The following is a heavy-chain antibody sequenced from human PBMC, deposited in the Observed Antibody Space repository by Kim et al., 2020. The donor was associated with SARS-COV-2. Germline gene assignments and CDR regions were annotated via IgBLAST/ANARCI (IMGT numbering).Heavy chain of an antibody. CDR1: GFTFSSNV. Sequence: GGSLRLSCSVSGFTFSSNVMHWVRQAPGKGLEYVSSISINGDSTYYADSVKGRFTISRDNSKSTLYLQMSSLRVEDTAVYYCVKDRWVDYWGQGILVTVSP. CDR2: ISINGDST. J-gene: IGHJ4*02. CDR3: VKDRWVDY. D-gene: IGHD6-13*01. V-gene: IGHV3-64D*06.